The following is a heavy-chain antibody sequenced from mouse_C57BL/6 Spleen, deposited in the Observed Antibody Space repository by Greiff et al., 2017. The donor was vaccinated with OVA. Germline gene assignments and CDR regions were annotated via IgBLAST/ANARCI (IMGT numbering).Heavy chain of an antibody. V-gene: IGHV1-50*01. D-gene: IGHD4-1*02. Sequence: VQLQQPGAELVKPGASVKLSCKASGYTFTSYWMQWVKQRPGQGLEWIGEIAPSDSYTNYNQKFKGKATLTVDTSSSTAYMQLSSLTSEDSAVYYCARGSTGTGAYWGQGTLVTVSA. CDR1: GYTFTSYW. J-gene: IGHJ3*01. CDR3: ARGSTGTGAY. CDR2: IAPSDSYT.